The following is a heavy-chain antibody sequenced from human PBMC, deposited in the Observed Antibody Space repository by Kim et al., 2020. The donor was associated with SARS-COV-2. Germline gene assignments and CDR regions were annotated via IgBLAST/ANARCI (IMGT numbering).Heavy chain of an antibody. Sequence: DSVKDRFTISRDNAKNSLYLQINSLRAEDTALYYCAKDTGYDSSEGAFDIWGQGTMVTVSS. J-gene: IGHJ3*02. D-gene: IGHD3-22*01. V-gene: IGHV3-9*01. CDR3: AKDTGYDSSEGAFDI.